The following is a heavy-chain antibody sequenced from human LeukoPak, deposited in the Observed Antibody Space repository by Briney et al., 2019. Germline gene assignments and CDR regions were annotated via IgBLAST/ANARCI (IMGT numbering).Heavy chain of an antibody. CDR1: GGSFSGYY. J-gene: IGHJ4*02. Sequence: SETLTLTCAVYGGSFSGYYWSWIRQPPGKGLEWIGDINHSGSTKYNPSLKSRVTISVDTSKNQFSLKLRSVTAADTTVYYGAREIRGNYYLDYWGKGTLVTVSS. CDR3: AREIRGNYYLDY. CDR2: INHSGST. V-gene: IGHV4-34*01. D-gene: IGHD1-7*01.